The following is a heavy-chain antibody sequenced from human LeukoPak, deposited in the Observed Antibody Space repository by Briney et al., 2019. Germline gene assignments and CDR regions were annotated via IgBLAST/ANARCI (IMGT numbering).Heavy chain of an antibody. J-gene: IGHJ5*02. Sequence: PSETLSLTCIVSGGSISSGGYYWAWIRQHPGKGLEWIGYIYYSGSTYYNPSLKTRVTISIDTSKNQFSLKLSSVTAADTAVYYCARDRHHASGDWFDPWGQGTLVTVSS. CDR2: IYYSGST. D-gene: IGHD1-26*01. CDR3: ARDRHHASGDWFDP. CDR1: GGSISSGGYY. V-gene: IGHV4-31*03.